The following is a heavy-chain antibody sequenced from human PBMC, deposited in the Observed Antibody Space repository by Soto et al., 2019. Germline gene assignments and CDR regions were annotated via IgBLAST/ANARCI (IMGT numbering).Heavy chain of an antibody. J-gene: IGHJ4*02. D-gene: IGHD4-17*01. CDR1: GGSISSSSYY. CDR3: ARGATVTQYDY. V-gene: IGHV4-61*05. CDR2: GSYSGTT. Sequence: SETLSLTCTVSGGSISSSSYYWGWIRQPPGEGLEWIGFGSYSGTTNYKPSLKSRVTISVDTSRSQISLKVSSLTAADTAVYYCARGATVTQYDYWGQGTLVTVSS.